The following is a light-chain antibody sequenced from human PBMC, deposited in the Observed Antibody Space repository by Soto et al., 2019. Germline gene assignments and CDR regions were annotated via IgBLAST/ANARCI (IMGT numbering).Light chain of an antibody. CDR1: STDVGNYDY. Sequence: QSALTQPRSVSGSPGQSVTLSCTGTSTDVGNYDYVSWYQQYPGKAPKLLIYDVNKRPSGVPARFSGSKSGKTASLAISGLQAEDEADYYCGSYAGSYTVIFGGGTKLTVL. J-gene: IGLJ2*01. CDR2: DVN. CDR3: GSYAGSYTVI. V-gene: IGLV2-11*01.